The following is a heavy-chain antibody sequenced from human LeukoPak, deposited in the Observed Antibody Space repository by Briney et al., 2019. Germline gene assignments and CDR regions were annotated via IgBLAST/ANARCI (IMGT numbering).Heavy chain of an antibody. CDR3: AKAYYYGSGSYYVAFDC. D-gene: IGHD3-10*01. V-gene: IGHV3-23*01. J-gene: IGHJ4*02. Sequence: GGSLRLSCAASGFTFSNYAMTWVRQAPGEGLEWVSSLSGRGDNTFYADSVKGRFTISRDNSENTLHLQMNSLRAEDTAVYYRAKAYYYGSGSYYVAFDCWGQGTLVTVSS. CDR1: GFTFSNYA. CDR2: LSGRGDNT.